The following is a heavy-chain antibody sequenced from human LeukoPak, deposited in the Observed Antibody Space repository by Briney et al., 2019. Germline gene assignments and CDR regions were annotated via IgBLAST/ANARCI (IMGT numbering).Heavy chain of an antibody. V-gene: IGHV3-30*02. J-gene: IGHJ3*01. CDR1: GFIFSTYG. D-gene: IGHD3-16*01. Sequence: GGSLRLSCAASGFIFSTYGMHWVRQAPGKGLEWVAFIRNDGSDKYYAVSVKGRFTISRDDSKNTLYLQMNSLKTEDTAVYYCTTDPFVVWGQGTMVTVSS. CDR3: TTDPFVV. CDR2: IRNDGSDK.